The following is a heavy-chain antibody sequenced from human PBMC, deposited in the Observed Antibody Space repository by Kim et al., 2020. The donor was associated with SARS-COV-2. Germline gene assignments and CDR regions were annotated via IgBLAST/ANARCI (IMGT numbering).Heavy chain of an antibody. V-gene: IGHV3-66*01. J-gene: IGHJ3*02. Sequence: GGSLRLSCAASGFTVNSKYMNWVRQAPGKGLEWVAVIYSGGSTYAADSLKGRFTISRDNSKNTLYLQMHSLRVEDTALYSCVGGNDDAFDMWGQGTRVTVSS. D-gene: IGHD1-1*01. CDR2: IYSGGST. CDR3: VGGNDDAFDM. CDR1: GFTVNSKY.